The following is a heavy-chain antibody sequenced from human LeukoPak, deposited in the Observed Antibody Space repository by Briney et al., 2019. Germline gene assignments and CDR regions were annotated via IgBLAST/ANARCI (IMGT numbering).Heavy chain of an antibody. D-gene: IGHD3-10*01. J-gene: IGHJ4*02. Sequence: GGSLRLSCAASGFTFSSYSTNWVRQAPGKGLEWVSSISSSSSYIYYADSVKGRFTISRDNAKDSLYLQMNSLRAEDTAVYYCASSYGSGSYPDYWGQGTLVTVSS. V-gene: IGHV3-21*01. CDR2: ISSSSSYI. CDR3: ASSYGSGSYPDY. CDR1: GFTFSSYS.